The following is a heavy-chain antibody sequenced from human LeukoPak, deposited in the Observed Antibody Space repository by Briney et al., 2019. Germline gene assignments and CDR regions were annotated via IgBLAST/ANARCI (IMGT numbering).Heavy chain of an antibody. CDR2: IKQDGSEK. CDR1: GFTVSSNY. V-gene: IGHV3-7*01. CDR3: ARDRQLFV. D-gene: IGHD1-1*01. J-gene: IGHJ4*02. Sequence: QSGGSLRLSCAASGFTVSSNYMSWVRQAPGKGLEWVANIKQDGSEKYYVDSVKGRFTISRDNAKNSLYLQMNSLRAEDTAVYYCARDRQLFVWGQGTLVTVSS.